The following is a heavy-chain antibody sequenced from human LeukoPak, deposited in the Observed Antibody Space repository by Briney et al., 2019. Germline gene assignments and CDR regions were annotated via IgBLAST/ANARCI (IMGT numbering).Heavy chain of an antibody. CDR2: IYYSGST. V-gene: IGHV4-39*01. Sequence: SETLSLTCTVSGGSISSSSYYWSWIRQPPGKGLEWIGSIYYSGSTYYNPSLKSRVTISVDTSKNQFSLKLSSVTAADTAVYYCARLTTAITGIELLVDAFDIWGQGTMVTVSS. D-gene: IGHD1-20*01. CDR1: GGSISSSSYY. J-gene: IGHJ3*02. CDR3: ARLTTAITGIELLVDAFDI.